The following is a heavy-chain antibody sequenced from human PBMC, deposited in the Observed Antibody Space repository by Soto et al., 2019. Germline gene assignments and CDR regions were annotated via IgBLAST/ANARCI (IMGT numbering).Heavy chain of an antibody. V-gene: IGHV4-39*01. CDR3: ATRGDKDYYDSSGYFRFDP. Sequence: PSETLSLTCTVSGGSISSSSYYWGWIHQPPGKGLEWIGSIYYSGSTYYNPSLKSRVTISVDTSKNQFSLKLSSVTAADTAVYYCATRGDKDYYDSSGYFRFDPWGQGTLVTVSS. CDR1: GGSISSSSYY. J-gene: IGHJ5*02. CDR2: IYYSGST. D-gene: IGHD3-22*01.